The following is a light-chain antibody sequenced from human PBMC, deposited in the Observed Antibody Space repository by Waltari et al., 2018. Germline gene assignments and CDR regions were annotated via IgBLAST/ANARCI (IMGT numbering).Light chain of an antibody. J-gene: IGLJ2*01. CDR2: DGY. CDR3: SSYTSSSTVI. V-gene: IGLV2-14*03. Sequence: QSALTQPASVSGSPGQSITISCTGTSSDVGGYNHVSWYLQHPAKAPKLLSYDGYYRPSRVSNRFSGSTSGNTASLTISGLQAEDEAVYYGSSYTSSSTVIFGGGTKLTVL. CDR1: SSDVGGYNH.